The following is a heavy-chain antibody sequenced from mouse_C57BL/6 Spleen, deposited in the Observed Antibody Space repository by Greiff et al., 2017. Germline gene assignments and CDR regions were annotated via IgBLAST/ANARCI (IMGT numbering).Heavy chain of an antibody. D-gene: IGHD2-5*01. V-gene: IGHV1-81*01. CDR3: ARSGYSNYFYYFDY. Sequence: QVQLQQSGAELARPGASVKLSCKASGYTFTSYGISWVKQRTGQGLEWIGEIYPRSGNTYYNEKFKGKATLTADKSSSTAYMELRSLISEDSAVYFCARSGYSNYFYYFDYWGQGTTLTVSS. CDR1: GYTFTSYG. J-gene: IGHJ2*01. CDR2: IYPRSGNT.